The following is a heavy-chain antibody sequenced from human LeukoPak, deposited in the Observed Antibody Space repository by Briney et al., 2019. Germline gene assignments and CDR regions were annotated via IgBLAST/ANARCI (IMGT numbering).Heavy chain of an antibody. D-gene: IGHD2-2*01. J-gene: IGHJ6*02. CDR1: GRSISSGDYY. CDR3: ARGRGYCSSTSCVRYYYYYYGMDV. Sequence: SETLSLTCTVSGRSISSGDYYWSWIRQPPGKGLDWIGYIYYSGSTYYNPSLKSRVTISVDTSKNQSSLKLSSVTAADTAVYYCARGRGYCSSTSCVRYYYYYYGMDVWGQGTTVTVSS. V-gene: IGHV4-30-4*01. CDR2: IYYSGST.